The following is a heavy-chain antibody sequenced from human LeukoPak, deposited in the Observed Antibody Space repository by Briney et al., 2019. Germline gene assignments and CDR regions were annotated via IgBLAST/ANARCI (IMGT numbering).Heavy chain of an antibody. Sequence: SVKVSCKASGGTFSSYAISWVQQAPGQGLEWMGGIIPIFGTANYAQKFQGRVTITTDESTSTAYMELSSLRSEDTAVYYCAINNYYDSSGLQGYWGQGTLVTVSS. D-gene: IGHD3-22*01. V-gene: IGHV1-69*05. CDR1: GGTFSSYA. J-gene: IGHJ4*02. CDR3: AINNYYDSSGLQGY. CDR2: IIPIFGTA.